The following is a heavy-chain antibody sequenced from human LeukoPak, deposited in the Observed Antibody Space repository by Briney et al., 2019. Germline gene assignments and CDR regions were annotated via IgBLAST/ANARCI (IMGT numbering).Heavy chain of an antibody. CDR3: ARDDSFMVRGVISAFDI. D-gene: IGHD3-10*01. CDR2: INIDGSST. CDR1: GFTFSSYW. J-gene: IGHJ3*02. V-gene: IGHV3-74*01. Sequence: GGSLRLSCAASGFTFSSYWMHWVRQAPGKGLVWVSRINIDGSSTSYADSVKGRFTISRDNAKNTLYLQMNSLRAEDTAVYYCARDDSFMVRGVISAFDIWGQGTMVTVSS.